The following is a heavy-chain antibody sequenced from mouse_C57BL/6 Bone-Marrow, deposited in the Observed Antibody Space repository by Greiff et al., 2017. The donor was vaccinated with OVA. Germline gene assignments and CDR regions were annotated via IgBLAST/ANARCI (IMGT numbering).Heavy chain of an antibody. CDR3: ARVVAKGSWFAY. Sequence: EVMLVESGPELVKPGASVKISCKASGYSFTGYYMNWVKQSPEKSLEWIGEINPSTGGTTYNQKFKDKATLTVDKSSSTAYMQRKSLTSEDSAVYYCARVVAKGSWFAYWGQGTLVTVS. J-gene: IGHJ3*01. V-gene: IGHV1-42*01. CDR2: INPSTGGT. CDR1: GYSFTGYY. D-gene: IGHD1-1*01.